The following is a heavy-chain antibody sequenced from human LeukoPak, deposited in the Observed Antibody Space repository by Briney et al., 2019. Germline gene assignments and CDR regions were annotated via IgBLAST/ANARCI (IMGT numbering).Heavy chain of an antibody. CDR1: GFTFSSYW. CDR3: ARDSSSWSWAEYFQH. V-gene: IGHV3-7*01. CDR2: IKQDGSEK. D-gene: IGHD6-13*01. J-gene: IGHJ1*01. Sequence: GGSLRLSCAASGFTFSSYWMSWVRQAPGKGLEWVANIKQDGSEKYYVDSVKGQFTISRDNAKNSLYLQVNSLRAEDTAVYYCARDSSSWSWAEYFQHWGQGTLVTVSS.